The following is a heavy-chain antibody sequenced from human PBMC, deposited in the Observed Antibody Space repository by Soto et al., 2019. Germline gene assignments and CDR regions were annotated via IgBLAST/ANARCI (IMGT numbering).Heavy chain of an antibody. J-gene: IGHJ6*02. Sequence: SETLSLTCTVSGGSISSSSYYWGWIRQPPGKGLEWIGSIYYSGSTYYNPSLKSRVTISVDTSKNQFSLKLGSVTAADTAVYYCAVGLGYCSSTSCYFGYGMDVWGQGTTVTVSS. V-gene: IGHV4-39*01. CDR3: AVGLGYCSSTSCYFGYGMDV. D-gene: IGHD2-2*01. CDR1: GGSISSSSYY. CDR2: IYYSGST.